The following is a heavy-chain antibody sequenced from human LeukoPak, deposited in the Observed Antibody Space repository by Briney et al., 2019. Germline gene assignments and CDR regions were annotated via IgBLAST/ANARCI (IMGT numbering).Heavy chain of an antibody. J-gene: IGHJ4*02. CDR2: ISGSGGST. V-gene: IGHV3-23*01. CDR3: ANSAPYYYGSGSYPRVQ. Sequence: TGGSLRLSCAASGFTFSSYGMSWVRQAPGKGLEWVSAISGSGGSTYYADSVKGRFTISRDNSKNTLYLQMNSLRAEDTAVYYCANSAPYYYGSGSYPRVQWGQGTLVTVSS. CDR1: GFTFSSYG. D-gene: IGHD3-10*01.